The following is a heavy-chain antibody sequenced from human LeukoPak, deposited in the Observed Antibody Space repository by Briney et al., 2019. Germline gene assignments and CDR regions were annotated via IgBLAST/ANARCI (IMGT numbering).Heavy chain of an antibody. CDR1: GFTFSDYY. V-gene: IGHV3-11*04. CDR2: ISSSGSTI. CDR3: ARDVSGYSYGYWFGSFDY. J-gene: IGHJ4*02. Sequence: PGGSLRLSCAASGFTFSDYYMSWIRQAPGKGLEGGSYISSSGSTIYYADSVKGRFTISRDNAKNSLYLQMNSLRAEDTAVYYCARDVSGYSYGYWFGSFDYWGQGTLVTVSS. D-gene: IGHD5-18*01.